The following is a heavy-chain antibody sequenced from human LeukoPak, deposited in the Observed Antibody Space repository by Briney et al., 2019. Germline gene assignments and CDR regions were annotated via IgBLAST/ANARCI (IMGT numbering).Heavy chain of an antibody. CDR2: ISYDGSNK. CDR1: GFTFSNYA. CDR3: AKDLGGSGDFWSGYYDYYYSGMDV. D-gene: IGHD3-3*01. V-gene: IGHV3-30-3*01. J-gene: IGHJ6*02. Sequence: GGSLRLSCAASGFTFSNYAMHWVRQAPGRGLEWVAVISYDGSNKYYADSVKGRFTISRDNSKNTLYLQMNSLRAEDTAVYYCAKDLGGSGDFWSGYYDYYYSGMDVWGQGTTVTVSS.